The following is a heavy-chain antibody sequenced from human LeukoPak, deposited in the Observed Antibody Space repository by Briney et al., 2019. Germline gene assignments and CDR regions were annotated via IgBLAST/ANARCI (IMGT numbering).Heavy chain of an antibody. D-gene: IGHD2-21*02. CDR2: IYYSGST. V-gene: IGHV4-39*01. CDR3: ARGSRIVVVTAIGGWYFDL. Sequence: RSSETLSLTCTVSGGSISSSDYYWGWIRQPPGRGLEWIGTIYYSGSTSYNPSLKSRVTISVDTSKNQFSLKLSSVTAADTAVYYCARGSRIVVVTAIGGWYFDLWGRGTLVTVSS. J-gene: IGHJ2*01. CDR1: GGSISSSDYY.